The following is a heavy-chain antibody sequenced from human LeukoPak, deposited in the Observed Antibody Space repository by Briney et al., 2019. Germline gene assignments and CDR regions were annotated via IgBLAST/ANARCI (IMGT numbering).Heavy chain of an antibody. D-gene: IGHD3-9*01. Sequence: GASVTVACKASGYTFTIYGISWVRQAPGQGLEWMGWISAYNGNTNYAQNLQGRVTMTTDTSTSTAYMELRSLRPDDTAVYYCARYLDWLPPDYWGQGPLVTVSS. CDR2: ISAYNGNT. J-gene: IGHJ4*02. V-gene: IGHV1-18*01. CDR3: ARYLDWLPPDY. CDR1: GYTFTIYG.